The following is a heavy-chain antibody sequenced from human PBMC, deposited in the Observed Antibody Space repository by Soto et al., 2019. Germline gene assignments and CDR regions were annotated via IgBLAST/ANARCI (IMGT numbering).Heavy chain of an antibody. J-gene: IGHJ6*02. CDR3: AIYSGSSDSDYYGMDV. Sequence: EVQLVESGGGLVQPGGSLRLSCVASGFTFTNYELNWVRQAPGKGLEWVSYISRSGGTIYYADSVKGRFTISRDNAKNSLYLQMNSLRAEDTAVYYCAIYSGSSDSDYYGMDVWGQGTTVTVSS. D-gene: IGHD1-26*01. V-gene: IGHV3-48*03. CDR2: ISRSGGTI. CDR1: GFTFTNYE.